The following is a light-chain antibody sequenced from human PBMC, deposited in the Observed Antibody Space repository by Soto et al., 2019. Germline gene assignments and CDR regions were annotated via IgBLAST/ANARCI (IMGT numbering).Light chain of an antibody. J-gene: IGKJ4*01. CDR3: QQFGSYPLT. Sequence: DIVLTQVPASLSLYSVEIATVSCRASQSVSSYLAWYQQKPGQAPRFLIYGASARATGIPDRFSGGGSGTDFTLTIRRLEPEEFAVYYCQQFGSYPLTFGGGTKVDIK. CDR1: QSVSSY. V-gene: IGKV3-20*01. CDR2: GAS.